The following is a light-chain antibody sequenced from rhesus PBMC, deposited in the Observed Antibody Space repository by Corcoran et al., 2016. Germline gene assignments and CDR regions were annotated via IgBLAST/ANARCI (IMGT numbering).Light chain of an antibody. CDR1: QSVSSY. CDR2: GAS. V-gene: IGKV3-24*04. J-gene: IGKJ2*01. Sequence: EIVMTQSPATLALSPGERATLSCRASQSVSSYLAWYQQKPGQAPRLLLYGASRRAPGLPDRCSGSGSGTEFTLTISSLEPEDVGVYFCLQSSNWYSFGQGTKVEIK. CDR3: LQSSNWYS.